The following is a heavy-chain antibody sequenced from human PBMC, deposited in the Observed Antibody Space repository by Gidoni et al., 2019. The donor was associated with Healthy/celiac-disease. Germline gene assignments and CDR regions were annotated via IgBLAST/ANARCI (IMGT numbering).Heavy chain of an antibody. CDR3: ARGIVIAVAGTNYYYYGMDV. D-gene: IGHD6-19*01. CDR1: GYTFTSYD. Sequence: QVQLVQSGAEVKKPGASVKVSCKASGYTFTSYDLNWVRQATGKGLEWMGWMNHNRGNTGYAQKFQGRVTMTRNTSISTAYMELSSLRSEDTAVYYCARGIVIAVAGTNYYYYGMDVWGQGTTVTVSS. J-gene: IGHJ6*02. CDR2: MNHNRGNT. V-gene: IGHV1-8*01.